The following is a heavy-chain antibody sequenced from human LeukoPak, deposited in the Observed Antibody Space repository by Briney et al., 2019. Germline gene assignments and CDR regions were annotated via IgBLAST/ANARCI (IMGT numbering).Heavy chain of an antibody. CDR3: ARDALLVRFDY. Sequence: GASVKVSCKASGYTLTDYAMHWVRRAPGQGLEWMGWINTNTGNPTYAQGFTGRFVFSFDTSVTTAYLQISSLKAEDTAVYYCARDALLVRFDYWGQGTLVTVSS. D-gene: IGHD2-8*02. CDR2: INTNTGNP. V-gene: IGHV7-4-1*02. CDR1: GYTLTDYA. J-gene: IGHJ4*02.